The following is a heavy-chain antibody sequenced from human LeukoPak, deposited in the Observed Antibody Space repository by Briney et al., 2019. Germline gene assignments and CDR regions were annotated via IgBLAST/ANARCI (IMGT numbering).Heavy chain of an antibody. J-gene: IGHJ4*02. CDR1: GFTFSTYA. CDR3: AKALFYDSGDHYYFDY. D-gene: IGHD3-22*01. CDR2: IGRSSADT. Sequence: PGGSLRLSCAASGFTFSTYAMTWVRQTPGKGLEWVSGIGRSSADTHYADSVKGRFTISRDNSKNTLYLQMNSLRDEDTAIYYCAKALFYDSGDHYYFDYWGQGTVVTVSS. V-gene: IGHV3-23*01.